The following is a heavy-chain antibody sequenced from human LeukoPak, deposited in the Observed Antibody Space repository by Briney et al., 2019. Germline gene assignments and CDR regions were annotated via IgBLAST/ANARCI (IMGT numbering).Heavy chain of an antibody. CDR2: IKSKTDGGTT. CDR1: GFTFSNAW. D-gene: IGHD1-1*01. CDR3: TTETGLEPPNYYMDV. J-gene: IGHJ6*03. V-gene: IGHV3-15*01. Sequence: GGSLRLSCAASGFTFSNAWMSWVRQAPGKGLEWVGRIKSKTDGGTTDYAAPVKGRFTISRDDSKNTLYLQMNSLKTEDTAVYYCTTETGLEPPNYYMDVWGKGTTVTVSS.